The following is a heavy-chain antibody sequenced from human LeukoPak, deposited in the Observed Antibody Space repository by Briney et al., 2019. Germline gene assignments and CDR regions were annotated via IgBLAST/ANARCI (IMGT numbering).Heavy chain of an antibody. V-gene: IGHV4-61*02. Sequence: SQTLSLTCTVSGGSISSGSYYWSWLRQPAGKGLEWIGRIYTSGSTNYNPSLKSRITISVDTSKSHFSLKLSSVTAVDTAVYYCASGKGSGYCRGGTCYNYYYYMDVWGKGTTVTVSS. CDR3: ASGKGSGYCRGGTCYNYYYYMDV. D-gene: IGHD2-15*01. CDR2: IYTSGST. J-gene: IGHJ6*03. CDR1: GGSISSGSYY.